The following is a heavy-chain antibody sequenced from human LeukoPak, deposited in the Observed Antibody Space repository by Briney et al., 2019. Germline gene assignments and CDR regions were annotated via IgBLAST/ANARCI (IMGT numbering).Heavy chain of an antibody. V-gene: IGHV5-51*01. Sequence: GESLKISCKGPGYSFTSYWIGWVRQMPGKGLERMGIIYPGDSDTKYSPSYQGQVIISADNSISAAYLQWSSLKASDTAVYYCARSYCTSSNCYPRWFDPWGQGTLVTVSS. J-gene: IGHJ5*02. D-gene: IGHD2-2*01. CDR1: GYSFTSYW. CDR2: IYPGDSDT. CDR3: ARSYCTSSNCYPRWFDP.